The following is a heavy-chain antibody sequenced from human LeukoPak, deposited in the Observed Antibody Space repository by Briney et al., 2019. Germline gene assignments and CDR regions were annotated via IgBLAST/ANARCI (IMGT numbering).Heavy chain of an antibody. CDR1: GGSISSYY. V-gene: IGHV4-59*01. Sequence: PSETLSLTCTVSGGSISSYYWSWIRQPPGKGLEWIGYIYYSGSTNYNPSLKSRVTISVDTSKNQFSLKLSSVTAADTAVYYCARVATGIAVAIDYWGQGTLVTVSS. CDR2: IYYSGST. CDR3: ARVATGIAVAIDY. D-gene: IGHD6-19*01. J-gene: IGHJ4*02.